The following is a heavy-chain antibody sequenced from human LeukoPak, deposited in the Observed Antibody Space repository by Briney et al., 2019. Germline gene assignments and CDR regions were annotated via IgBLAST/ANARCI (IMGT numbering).Heavy chain of an antibody. CDR3: AASRVRFSIAAAGTEAY. Sequence: SETLSLTCTVSGDSISSYYWGWIRQPAGKGLEWIGRIYTSGSTNYNPSLKSRVTMSVDTSKNQFSLKLSSVTAADTAVYYCAASRVRFSIAAAGTEAYWGQGTLVTVSS. D-gene: IGHD6-13*01. CDR2: IYTSGST. V-gene: IGHV4-4*07. CDR1: GDSISSYY. J-gene: IGHJ4*02.